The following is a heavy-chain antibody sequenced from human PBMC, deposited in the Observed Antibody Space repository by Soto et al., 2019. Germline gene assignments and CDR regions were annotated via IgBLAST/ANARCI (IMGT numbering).Heavy chain of an antibody. CDR3: ARGCIGDDFWSGYYDNYYFDF. CDR1: GFTFSSYD. CDR2: IGTAGDT. Sequence: EVQLVESGGGLVQPGGSLRLSCAASGFTFSSYDMHWVRQATGKGLEWVSAIGTAGDTYYPGSVKGRFTISRENAKNSLYLQMNSLRAGDTDVYYCARGCIGDDFWSGYYDNYYFDFWGQGTLVTVSS. J-gene: IGHJ4*02. V-gene: IGHV3-13*01. D-gene: IGHD3-3*01.